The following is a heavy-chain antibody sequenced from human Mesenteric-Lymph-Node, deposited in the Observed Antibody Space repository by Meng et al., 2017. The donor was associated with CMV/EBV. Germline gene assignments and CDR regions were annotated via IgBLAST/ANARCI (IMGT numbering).Heavy chain of an antibody. D-gene: IGHD2-2*01. Sequence: ASVKVSCKASGYTFTGNNVHWVRQAPGQGLEWMGWINPNSGDTEYAQKFQGRVTMTRNTSISTAYMELSSLRSEDTAVYYCARKYCSSSSCKGGHGMDVWGQGTTVTVSS. CDR2: INPNSGDT. J-gene: IGHJ6*02. CDR3: ARKYCSSSSCKGGHGMDV. CDR1: GYTFTGNN. V-gene: IGHV1-8*02.